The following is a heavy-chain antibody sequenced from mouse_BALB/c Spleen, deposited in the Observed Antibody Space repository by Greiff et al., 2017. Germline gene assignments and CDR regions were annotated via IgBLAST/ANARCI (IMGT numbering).Heavy chain of an antibody. Sequence: DVHLVESGGGLVKPGGSLKLSCAASGFTFSSYTMSWVRQTPEKRLEWVATISSGGSYTYYPDSVKGRFTISRDNAKNTLYLQMSSLKSEDTAMYYCTRWGAYYRYDDAMDYWGQGTSVTVSS. CDR3: TRWGAYYRYDDAMDY. CDR1: GFTFSSYT. V-gene: IGHV5-6-4*01. CDR2: ISSGGSYT. J-gene: IGHJ4*01. D-gene: IGHD2-14*01.